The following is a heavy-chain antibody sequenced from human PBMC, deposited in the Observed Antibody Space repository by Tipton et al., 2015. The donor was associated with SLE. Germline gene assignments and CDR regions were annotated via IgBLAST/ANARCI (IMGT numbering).Heavy chain of an antibody. Sequence: QLVQSGAEVKKPGESLRISCKGSGYSFSNYWIGWVRQMPGKGLEWMGIIYPGDSETGYSPSFQGQVTISADKSISTAYLQWSSLKASDTAIYYCARLMAAAGHYFHHWGQGALVTVSS. D-gene: IGHD6-13*01. CDR2: IYPGDSET. CDR3: ARLMAAAGHYFHH. V-gene: IGHV5-51*03. J-gene: IGHJ1*01. CDR1: GYSFSNYW.